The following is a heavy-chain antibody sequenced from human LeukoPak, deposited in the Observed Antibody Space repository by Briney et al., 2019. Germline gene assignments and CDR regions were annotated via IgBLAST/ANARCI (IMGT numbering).Heavy chain of an antibody. Sequence: TQRGACNASASTCTSYGIRWVRQAPRQGLEWMGWISAYNGNTNYAQKLQGRVTMTTDTSTSTAYMELRSLRSDDTAVYYCARDLDSGYDDFDYWGQGTLVTVSS. D-gene: IGHD5-12*01. CDR1: ASTCTSYG. CDR3: ARDLDSGYDDFDY. CDR2: ISAYNGNT. J-gene: IGHJ4*02. V-gene: IGHV1-18*04.